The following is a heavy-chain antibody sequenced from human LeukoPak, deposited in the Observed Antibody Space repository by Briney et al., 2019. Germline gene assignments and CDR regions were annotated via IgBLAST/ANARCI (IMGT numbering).Heavy chain of an antibody. Sequence: PSETLSLTCTVSGGSISSYYWSWIRQPAGKRLEWIGRIYTSGSTNYNPSLKSRVPMSVDTSKNQFSLKLSSVTAADTPVYYCASKSRPIFGVVIIPFDYWGQGTLVTVSS. CDR2: IYTSGST. V-gene: IGHV4-4*07. CDR1: GGSISSYY. D-gene: IGHD3-3*01. CDR3: ASKSRPIFGVVIIPFDY. J-gene: IGHJ4*02.